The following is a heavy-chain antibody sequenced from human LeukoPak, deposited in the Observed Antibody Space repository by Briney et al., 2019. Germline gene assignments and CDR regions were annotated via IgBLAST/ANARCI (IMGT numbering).Heavy chain of an antibody. CDR1: GGSISSYY. CDR2: IYYGGST. CDR3: ARGVPTADAFDF. J-gene: IGHJ4*02. Sequence: PSETLSLTCTVSGGSISSYYWSWIRQPPGKGLEWIGYIYYGGSTSYNPSLKSRVTISVDTSKNQFSLKLTSVTAADTALYYCARGVPTADAFDFWGQGTLVTVSS. D-gene: IGHD2-2*01. V-gene: IGHV4-59*01.